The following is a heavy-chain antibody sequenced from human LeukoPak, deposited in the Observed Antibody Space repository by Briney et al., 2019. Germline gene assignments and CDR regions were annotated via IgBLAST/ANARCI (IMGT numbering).Heavy chain of an antibody. J-gene: IGHJ4*02. V-gene: IGHV4-34*01. CDR3: ARVSRQWLGSAFGY. CDR1: GFTFSSYA. CDR2: INHSGST. D-gene: IGHD6-19*01. Sequence: GSLRLSCAASGFTFSSYAMSWIRQPPGKGLEWIGEINHSGSTNYNPSLKSRVTISVDTSKNQFSLKLSSVTAADTAVYYCARVSRQWLGSAFGYWGQGTLVTVSS.